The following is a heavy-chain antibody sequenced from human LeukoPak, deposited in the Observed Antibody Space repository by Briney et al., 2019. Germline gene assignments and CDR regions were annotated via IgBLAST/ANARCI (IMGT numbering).Heavy chain of an antibody. CDR3: ARGYCSGRSCYMWYSDY. V-gene: IGHV3-30*14. CDR2: ISYDGSNK. J-gene: IGHJ4*02. Sequence: PGRSLRLSCAASGFTFSSYAMHWVRQAPGKGLEWVAGISYDGSNKYYADSVKGRFTISRDNSKNTVYLQMNSLRAEDTAVYYCARGYCSGRSCYMWYSDYWGQGTLVTVSS. D-gene: IGHD2-15*01. CDR1: GFTFSSYA.